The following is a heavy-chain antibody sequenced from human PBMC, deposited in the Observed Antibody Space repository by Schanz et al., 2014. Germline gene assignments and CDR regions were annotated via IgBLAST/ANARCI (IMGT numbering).Heavy chain of an antibody. J-gene: IGHJ4*02. CDR1: GFIFSNSW. D-gene: IGHD3-3*01. CDR2: IKQDGREK. V-gene: IGHV3-7*01. Sequence: EVQLVESGGGLVQPGGSLKLSCAASGFIFSNSWMSWVRQAPGKGLEWVANIKQDGREKYYVDSVKGRFTISRDNAENSLYLQMNSLTAEDTAVYYCARGGRIDYWGQGTLXTVSS. CDR3: ARGGRIDY.